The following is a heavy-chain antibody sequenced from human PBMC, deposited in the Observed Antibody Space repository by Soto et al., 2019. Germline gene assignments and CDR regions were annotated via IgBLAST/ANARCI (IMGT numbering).Heavy chain of an antibody. D-gene: IGHD6-6*01. V-gene: IGHV3-21*01. CDR1: GFTFSSYS. Sequence: GGSLRLSCAASGFTFSSYSMNWVRQAPGKGLEWVSSISSSSSYIYYADSVKGRFTISRDNAKNSLYLQMNSLRAEDTAVYYCARGGRYIAARAYYFDYWGQGTLVTVSS. CDR3: ARGGRYIAARAYYFDY. J-gene: IGHJ4*02. CDR2: ISSSSSYI.